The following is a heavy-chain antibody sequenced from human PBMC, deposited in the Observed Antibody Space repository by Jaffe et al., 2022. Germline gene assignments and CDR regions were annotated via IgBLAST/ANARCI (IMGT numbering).Heavy chain of an antibody. CDR2: IYSGGST. CDR1: GFTVSSNY. Sequence: EVQLVETGGGLIQPGGSLRLSCAASGFTVSSNYMSWVRQAPGKGLEWVSVIYSGGSTYYADSVKGRFTISRDNSKNTLYLQMNSLRAEDTAVYYCARVVVAANFGIYYFDYWGQGTLVTVSS. J-gene: IGHJ4*02. CDR3: ARVVVAANFGIYYFDY. D-gene: IGHD2-15*01. V-gene: IGHV3-53*02.